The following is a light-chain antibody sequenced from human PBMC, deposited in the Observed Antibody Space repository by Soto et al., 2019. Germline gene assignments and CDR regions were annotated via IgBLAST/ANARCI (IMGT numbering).Light chain of an antibody. Sequence: SSEPTQPPSVSVSPGQTASITCSGDKLGDKYACWYQQKPGQSPVLVIYQDSKRPSGIPERFSGSNSGNTATLTISGTQAMDEADYYCQAWDSSTRVFGGGTKLTVL. CDR2: QDS. CDR3: QAWDSSTRV. V-gene: IGLV3-1*01. CDR1: KLGDKY. J-gene: IGLJ2*01.